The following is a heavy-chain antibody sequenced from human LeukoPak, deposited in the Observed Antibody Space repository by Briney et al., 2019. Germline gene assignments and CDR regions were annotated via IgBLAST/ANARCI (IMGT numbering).Heavy chain of an antibody. CDR1: GFTFSSYA. J-gene: IGHJ6*02. D-gene: IGHD3-10*01. V-gene: IGHV3-23*01. CDR3: AKGVGLTMVRGVIITPHYYYYGMDV. Sequence: GSLRLSCAASGFTFSSYAMSWVRQAPGKGLEWVSAISGSGGSTYYADSVKGRFTISRDNSKNTLYLQMNSLRAEDTAVYYCAKGVGLTMVRGVIITPHYYYYGMDVWGQGTTVTVSS. CDR2: ISGSGGST.